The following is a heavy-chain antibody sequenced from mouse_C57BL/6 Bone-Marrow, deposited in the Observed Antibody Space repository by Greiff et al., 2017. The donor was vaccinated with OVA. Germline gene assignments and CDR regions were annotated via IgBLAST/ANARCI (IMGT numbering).Heavy chain of an antibody. CDR1: GFTFSSYG. D-gene: IGHD1-1*01. CDR2: ISSGGSYT. V-gene: IGHV5-6*01. J-gene: IGHJ2*01. Sequence: VQLVESGGDLVKPGGSLKLSCAASGFTFSSYGMSWVRQTPDKRLEWVATISSGGSYTYSPDSVKGRFTISRDNAKNTLYLQMSSLKSEDTAMYYCARHYYGSSYYWGQGTTLTVSS. CDR3: ARHYYGSSYY.